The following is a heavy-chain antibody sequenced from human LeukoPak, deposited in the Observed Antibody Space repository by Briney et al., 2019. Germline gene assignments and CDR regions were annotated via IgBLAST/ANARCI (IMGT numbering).Heavy chain of an antibody. V-gene: IGHV3-21*01. CDR1: GFTFSSYS. CDR3: ARERIAVADSYNWFDP. J-gene: IGHJ5*02. D-gene: IGHD6-19*01. Sequence: PGGSLRLSCAASGFTFSSYSMNWVRQAPGKGLEWVSSISSSSSYIYYADSVKGRFTIPRDNAKNSLYLQMNSLRAEDTAVYYCARERIAVADSYNWFDPWGQGTLVTVSS. CDR2: ISSSSSYI.